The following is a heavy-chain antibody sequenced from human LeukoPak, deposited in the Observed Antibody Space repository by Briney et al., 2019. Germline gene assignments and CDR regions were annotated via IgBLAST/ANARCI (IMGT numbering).Heavy chain of an antibody. D-gene: IGHD3-10*01. CDR2: IHTTDNT. J-gene: IGHJ4*02. V-gene: IGHV4-4*07. CDR3: ARDIWVGELSLWDY. Sequence: SETLFLTCTVSGGFISSGYWSWIRQPAGKGLEWIGRIHTTDNTKYNPSLKSRVTMSIDTSKNQFSLKLSSVTAADTAVYYCARDIWVGELSLWDYWGQGTLVTVSS. CDR1: GGFISSGY.